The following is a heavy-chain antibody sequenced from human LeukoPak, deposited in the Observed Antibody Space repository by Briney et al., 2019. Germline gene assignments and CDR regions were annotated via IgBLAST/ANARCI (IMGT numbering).Heavy chain of an antibody. J-gene: IGHJ3*02. CDR3: AKDRYVVVTADDAFDI. Sequence: GGSLRLSCAASGFTFSSYSMNWVRQAPGKGLEWVSAISGSGGSTYYADSVKGRFTISRDNSKNTLYLQMNSLRAEDTAVYYCAKDRYVVVTADDAFDIWGQGTMVTVSS. CDR1: GFTFSSYS. D-gene: IGHD2-21*02. CDR2: ISGSGGST. V-gene: IGHV3-23*01.